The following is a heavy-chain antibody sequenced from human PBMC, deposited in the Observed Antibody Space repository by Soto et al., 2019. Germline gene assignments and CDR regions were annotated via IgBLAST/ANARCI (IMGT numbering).Heavy chain of an antibody. CDR2: IYWDDDK. CDR3: ARMKWFGELFSWFDP. CDR1: GFSLSTSGVG. V-gene: IGHV2-5*02. J-gene: IGHJ5*02. D-gene: IGHD3-10*01. Sequence: SGPTLVNPTQTLTLTCTFSGFSLSTSGVGVGWIRQPPGKALEWLALIYWDDDKRYSPSLKSRLTITQDTSKNPVVLKMTNMDPVDTATFYRARMKWFGELFSWFDPWGQGTLVTVSS.